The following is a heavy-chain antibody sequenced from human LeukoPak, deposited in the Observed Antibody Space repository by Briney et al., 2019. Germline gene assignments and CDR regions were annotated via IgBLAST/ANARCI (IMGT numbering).Heavy chain of an antibody. CDR1: GFTFSTYA. CDR3: AEDSMRYYDSSGYYSDY. CDR2: ISGSGGST. V-gene: IGHV3-23*01. D-gene: IGHD3-22*01. Sequence: GGSLRLSCAASGFTFSTYAMSWVRQAPGKGLEWVSVISGSGGSTSYADSVKGRSTISRDNSKNTLYLQMNSLRVEDTAVYYCAEDSMRYYDSSGYYSDYWGQGTLVTVSS. J-gene: IGHJ4*02.